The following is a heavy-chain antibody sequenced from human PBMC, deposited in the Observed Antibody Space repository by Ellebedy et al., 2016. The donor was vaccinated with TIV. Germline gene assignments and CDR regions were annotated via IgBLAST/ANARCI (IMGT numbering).Heavy chain of an antibody. D-gene: IGHD3-9*01. J-gene: IGHJ4*02. Sequence: MPSETLSLTFTVSGDSITSSTYLWGWIRQPPGTGLEWIATIHDRGTTYYNPSLKSRVTISVDTSKNQFSLRLNSVTAADTAIYYCARAIHFDWLLPPAFDYWGRGALVTVSS. CDR2: IHDRGTT. V-gene: IGHV4-39*07. CDR1: GDSITSSTYL. CDR3: ARAIHFDWLLPPAFDY.